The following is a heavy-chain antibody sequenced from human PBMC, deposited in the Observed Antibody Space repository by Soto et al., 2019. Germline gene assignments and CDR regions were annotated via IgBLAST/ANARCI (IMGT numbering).Heavy chain of an antibody. CDR1: GFAFSNYG. CDR2: IWYDGSNK. CDR3: ARSGDHDYYYAMDV. V-gene: IGHV3-33*01. J-gene: IGHJ6*04. Sequence: QVQLVESGGGVVQPGRSLRLSCAASGFAFSNYGMHWVRQAPGKGLGWVAVIWYDGSNKYYADSVKGRFTISRDNSKNTLYVQMNSRRAEDAAVYYCARSGDHDYYYAMDVWGKGTTVTVSS. D-gene: IGHD2-21*02.